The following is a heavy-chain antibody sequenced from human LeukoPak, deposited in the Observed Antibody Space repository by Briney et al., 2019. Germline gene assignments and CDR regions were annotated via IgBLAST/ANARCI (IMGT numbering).Heavy chain of an antibody. CDR1: GFTFSSFW. Sequence: PGGSLRLSCGASGFTFSSFWMHWVRQAPGKGLVWVSRINSDGSSTSYADSVKGRFTISRDNAKNTLYLQMNSLRAEDTAVYYCARDPGDYGDPSDAFDIWGQGTMVTVSS. D-gene: IGHD4-17*01. CDR3: ARDPGDYGDPSDAFDI. V-gene: IGHV3-74*01. CDR2: INSDGSST. J-gene: IGHJ3*02.